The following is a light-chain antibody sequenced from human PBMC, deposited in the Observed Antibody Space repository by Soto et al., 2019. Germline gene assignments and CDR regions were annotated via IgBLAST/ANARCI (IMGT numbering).Light chain of an antibody. J-gene: IGKJ3*01. V-gene: IGKV3-20*01. CDR1: QSVPNNY. CDR2: DAS. Sequence: EIVLTQSPDSLSLSPGEGATLSCRASQSVPNNYLAWYQQKPAQAPRLLIHDASTRATGIPDRFSGSASRTDFRLTFSRLEPEGFAGYYCQHYGFSPCSFTFGPGTKVDVK. CDR3: QHYGFSPCSFT.